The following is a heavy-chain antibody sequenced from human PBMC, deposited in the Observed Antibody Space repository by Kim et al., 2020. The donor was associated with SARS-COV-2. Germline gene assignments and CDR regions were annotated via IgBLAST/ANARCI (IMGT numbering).Heavy chain of an antibody. CDR3: ARDLHIAAAGTEYYYGMDV. D-gene: IGHD6-13*01. Sequence: SRVTISVDTSKNQFSLKLSSVTAADTAVYYCARDLHIAAAGTEYYYGMDVWGQGTTVTVSS. J-gene: IGHJ6*02. V-gene: IGHV4-31*02.